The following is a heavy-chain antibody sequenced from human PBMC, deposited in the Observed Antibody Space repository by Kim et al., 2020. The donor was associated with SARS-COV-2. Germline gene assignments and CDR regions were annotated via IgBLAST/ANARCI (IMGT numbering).Heavy chain of an antibody. V-gene: IGHV3-74*01. D-gene: IGHD3-10*01. J-gene: IGHJ6*02. Sequence: GGSLRLSCAASGFTFSSYWMHWVRQAPGKGLVWVSRINSDGSSTSYADSVKGRFTISRDNSKNTLYLQMNSLRAEDTAVYYCAREVYYGSGIDSLYYYYSHGMVIWGQRTPVTASS. CDR2: INSDGSST. CDR3: AREVYYGSGIDSLYYYYSHGMVI. CDR1: GFTFSSYW.